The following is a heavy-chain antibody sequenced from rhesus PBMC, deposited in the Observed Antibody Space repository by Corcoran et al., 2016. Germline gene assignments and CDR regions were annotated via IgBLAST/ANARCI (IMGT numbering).Heavy chain of an antibody. V-gene: IGHV4S10*01. CDR3: ARDRIRFDV. CDR2: IYGRSTST. J-gene: IGHJ5-1*01. D-gene: IGHD3-16*01. CDR1: GGSISDSYR. Sequence: QVQLQESGPGVVKPSETLSLTCAVSGGSISDSYRWGWIPQPPGKGLEWIGYIYGRSTSTNNNPSLKRRVTISKDTSKNQFSWKLSSVTAADTVVYYCARDRIRFDVWGPGVLVTVSS.